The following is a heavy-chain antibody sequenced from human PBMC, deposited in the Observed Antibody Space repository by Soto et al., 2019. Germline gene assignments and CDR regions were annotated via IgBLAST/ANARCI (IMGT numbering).Heavy chain of an antibody. CDR2: IYHSGST. J-gene: IGHJ6*02. Sequence: SETLSLTCAVSGGSISSGGNSWSWIRQPPGKGLEWIGYIYHSGSTYYNPSLKSRVTISVDRSKNQFSLKLSSVTAADTAVYYCSRERVYRIVWYKNYGMDVWGQGTTVTVSS. D-gene: IGHD1-1*01. CDR1: GGSISSGGNS. V-gene: IGHV4-30-2*01. CDR3: SRERVYRIVWYKNYGMDV.